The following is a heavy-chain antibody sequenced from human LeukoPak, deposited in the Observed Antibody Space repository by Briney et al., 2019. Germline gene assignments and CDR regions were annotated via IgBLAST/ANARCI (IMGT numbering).Heavy chain of an antibody. CDR3: AKGLGELSSYYFDY. D-gene: IGHD3-16*02. J-gene: IGHJ4*02. Sequence: GGSLRLFCAASGFTFSSYAMSWVRQAPGKGLEWVSAISGSGGSTYYADSVKGRFTISRDNSKNTLYLQMNSLRAEDTAVYYCAKGLGELSSYYFDYWGQGTLVTVSS. CDR2: ISGSGGST. V-gene: IGHV3-23*01. CDR1: GFTFSSYA.